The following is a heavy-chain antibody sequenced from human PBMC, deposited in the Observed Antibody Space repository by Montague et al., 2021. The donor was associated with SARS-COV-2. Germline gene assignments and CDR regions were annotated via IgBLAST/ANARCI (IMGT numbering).Heavy chain of an antibody. CDR3: ARDGYNNSWYHFGFDI. D-gene: IGHD6-13*01. CDR2: ISSRTSYT. CDR1: GFTFTSFS. Sequence: SLRLSCAASGFTFTSFSIYWVRQAPGKGLEWVSSISSRTSYTYYGDSVKGRFTSSRDNAKNSLYLEMNSLRAEDTAVYYSARDGYNNSWYHFGFDIWGQGTVVTVSS. J-gene: IGHJ3*02. V-gene: IGHV3-21*01.